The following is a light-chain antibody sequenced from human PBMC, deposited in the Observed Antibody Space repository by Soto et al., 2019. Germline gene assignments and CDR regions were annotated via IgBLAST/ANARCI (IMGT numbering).Light chain of an antibody. J-gene: IGLJ1*01. V-gene: IGLV2-14*01. Sequence: QSALTQPASVSGSPGQSITISCTGTSSDVGGYNYVSWYQQHPGKAPKVMIYEVSNRPSGVSNRFSGSKSGNTASLTISGLHAEDEADYYCSSYTSSSTYVSGTGTKVTVL. CDR1: SSDVGGYNY. CDR2: EVS. CDR3: SSYTSSSTYV.